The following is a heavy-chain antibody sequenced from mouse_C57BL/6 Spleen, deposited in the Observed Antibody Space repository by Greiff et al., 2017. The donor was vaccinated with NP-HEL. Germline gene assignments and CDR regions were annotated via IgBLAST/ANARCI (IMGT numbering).Heavy chain of an antibody. D-gene: IGHD2-14*01. J-gene: IGHJ3*01. CDR2: ISSGSSTI. CDR3: ARRRYDTWFAY. Sequence: EVMLVESGGGLVKPGGSLKLSCAASGFTFSDYGMHWVRQAPEKGLEWVAYISSGSSTIYYADTVKGRFTISRDNAKNTLFLQMTSLRSEDTAMYYCARRRYDTWFAYWGQGTLVTVSA. V-gene: IGHV5-17*01. CDR1: GFTFSDYG.